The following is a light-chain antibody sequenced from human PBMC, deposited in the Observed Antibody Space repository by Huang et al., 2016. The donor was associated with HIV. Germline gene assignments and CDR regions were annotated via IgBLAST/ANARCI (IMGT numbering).Light chain of an antibody. CDR3: QQSYSTPRT. V-gene: IGKV1-39*01. CDR2: ATS. Sequence: DIQMTQSPSSLSASVGDRVTITCRASQSISSYLNWYQLKPGKAPKLLIYATSTLQSGVPSRFSGSGSWTDFTLTIRSLQPEDFATYYCQQSYSTPRTFGQGTKVEIK. J-gene: IGKJ1*01. CDR1: QSISSY.